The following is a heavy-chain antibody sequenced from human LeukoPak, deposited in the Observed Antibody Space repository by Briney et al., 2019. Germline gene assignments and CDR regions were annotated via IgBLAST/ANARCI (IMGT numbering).Heavy chain of an antibody. Sequence: SETLSLTCTVSGGSISSSSYYWGWIRQPPGKGLEWIGSIYYSGSTNYNPSLKSRVTISVDTSKNQFSLKLSSVTAADTAVYYCATLKVDHYDFWSGPGAFDIWGQGTMVTVSS. J-gene: IGHJ3*02. V-gene: IGHV4-39*07. CDR2: IYYSGST. CDR3: ATLKVDHYDFWSGPGAFDI. D-gene: IGHD3-3*01. CDR1: GGSISSSSYY.